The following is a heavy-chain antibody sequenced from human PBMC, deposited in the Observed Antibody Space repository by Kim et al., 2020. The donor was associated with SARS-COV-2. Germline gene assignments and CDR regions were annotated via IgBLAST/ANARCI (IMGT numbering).Heavy chain of an antibody. J-gene: IGHJ6*02. CDR3: ARDCGYGSGPDGGYYYYGMDV. V-gene: IGHV3-48*02. CDR2: ISSSSSTI. CDR1: GFTFSSYS. D-gene: IGHD3-10*01. Sequence: GGSLRLSCAASGFTFSSYSMNWVRQAPGKGLEWVSYISSSSSTIYYADSVKGRFTISRDNAKNSLYLQMNSLRDEDTAVYYCARDCGYGSGPDGGYYYYGMDVWGQGTTVTVSS.